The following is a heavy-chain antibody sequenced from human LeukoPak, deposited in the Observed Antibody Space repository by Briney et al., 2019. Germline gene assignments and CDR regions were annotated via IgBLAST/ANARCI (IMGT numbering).Heavy chain of an antibody. Sequence: RGESLKISCKGSGYTFSNSIIGWVRQMPGKGLGWMGIIYPGDSETRYSPSFQGQVTSSADKSISTAYLQWSSLKASDTAMYYCARLGRSSGWYVAVWVDYWGQGTLVTVSS. CDR1: GYTFSNSI. J-gene: IGHJ4*02. V-gene: IGHV5-51*01. D-gene: IGHD6-19*01. CDR2: IYPGDSET. CDR3: ARLGRSSGWYVAVWVDY.